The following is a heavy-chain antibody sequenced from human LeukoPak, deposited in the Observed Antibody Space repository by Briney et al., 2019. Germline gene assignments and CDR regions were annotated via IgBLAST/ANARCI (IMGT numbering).Heavy chain of an antibody. Sequence: ASVKVSCKGSGYTFTNSYMHWVRQAPGQGLEWMGIINPSGTSTSYAQKFEGRVTMTRDMSTSTVYMDLRSLRSEDTAVYYCARGGTNNWDFDCWGQGTLVRVSS. CDR2: INPSGTST. V-gene: IGHV1-46*01. CDR3: ARGGTNNWDFDC. J-gene: IGHJ4*02. CDR1: GYTFTNSY. D-gene: IGHD1-1*01.